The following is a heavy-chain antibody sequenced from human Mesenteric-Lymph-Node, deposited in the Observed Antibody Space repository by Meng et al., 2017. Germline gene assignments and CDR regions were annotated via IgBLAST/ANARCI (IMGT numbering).Heavy chain of an antibody. Sequence: GSLKISCAASGFTFSSYWMGWVRQAPGKGLEWVAKIKLDGSEKYYVDSVKGRFTISRDNAKNSLYLQMNSLRAEDTGVYYCARTKGGNSEFDYWGQGTLVTVSS. CDR3: ARTKGGNSEFDY. J-gene: IGHJ4*02. CDR2: IKLDGSEK. D-gene: IGHD4-23*01. V-gene: IGHV3-7*01. CDR1: GFTFSSYW.